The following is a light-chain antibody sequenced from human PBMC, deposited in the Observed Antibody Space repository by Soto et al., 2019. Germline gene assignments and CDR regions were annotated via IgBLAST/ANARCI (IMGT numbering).Light chain of an antibody. CDR3: QQYGSSSWT. Sequence: ESVLTQSPGTLSLFPGESATLSCRANQSVSSTYFAWYQQTPGQAPRLLIYGASSRATGIPDRFSGSGSGTDFTLTISGLEPEDFAMYYCQQYGSSSWTFGQGTKV. J-gene: IGKJ1*01. CDR2: GAS. CDR1: QSVSSTY. V-gene: IGKV3-20*01.